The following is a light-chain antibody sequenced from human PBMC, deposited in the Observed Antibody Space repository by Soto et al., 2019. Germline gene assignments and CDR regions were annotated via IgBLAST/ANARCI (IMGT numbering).Light chain of an antibody. CDR1: QSISSY. CDR2: AAS. Sequence: VGDRVTITCRASQSISSYLNWYQQKPGKAPKLLIFAASSLQSGVPSRFSGSRSGPDFTLPISSLQPEDFATYYCQQSYSSPPTFGQGTKVDIK. V-gene: IGKV1-39*01. CDR3: QQSYSSPPT. J-gene: IGKJ1*01.